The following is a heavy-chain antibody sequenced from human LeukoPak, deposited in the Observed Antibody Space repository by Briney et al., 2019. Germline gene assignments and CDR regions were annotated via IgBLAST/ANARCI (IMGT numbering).Heavy chain of an antibody. Sequence: SETLSLTCTVSGGSISSGGYYWSWIRQHPGKGLEWIGYIYYSGSTYYNPSLKSRVTISVDTSKNQFSLKLSSVTAADTAVYYCARGPRWLVSRTKYDYWGQGTLVTVSS. CDR2: IYYSGST. CDR3: ARGPRWLVSRTKYDY. J-gene: IGHJ4*02. D-gene: IGHD6-19*01. V-gene: IGHV4-31*03. CDR1: GGSISSGGYY.